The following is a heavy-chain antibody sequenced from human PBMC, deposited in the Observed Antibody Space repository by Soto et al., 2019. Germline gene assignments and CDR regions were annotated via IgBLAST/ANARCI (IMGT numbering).Heavy chain of an antibody. CDR3: ARGVTLERRSVSYYGMDV. V-gene: IGHV1-69*13. CDR2: IIPIFGTA. J-gene: IGHJ6*02. D-gene: IGHD1-1*01. CDR1: GGTFSSYA. Sequence: SVKVSCKASGGTFSSYAISWVRQAPGQGLEWMGGIIPIFGTANYAQKFQGRVTITADESTSTAYMELSSLRSEDTAVYYCARGVTLERRSVSYYGMDVWGQGTTVTVSS.